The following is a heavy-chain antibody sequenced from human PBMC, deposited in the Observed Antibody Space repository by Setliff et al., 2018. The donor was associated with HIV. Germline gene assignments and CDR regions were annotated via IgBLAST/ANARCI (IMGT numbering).Heavy chain of an antibody. D-gene: IGHD3-10*01. J-gene: IGHJ6*03. Sequence: LSLTCTVSGGSISSYYWSWIRQPPGKGLEWIGYIYCSGSTNYNPSLKSRVTISADTSKNQFSLKLTSATAADTAVYYCARAVRGYWDFHYMDVWDKGTTVTV. CDR1: GGSISSYY. CDR2: IYCSGST. V-gene: IGHV4-59*12. CDR3: ARAVRGYWDFHYMDV.